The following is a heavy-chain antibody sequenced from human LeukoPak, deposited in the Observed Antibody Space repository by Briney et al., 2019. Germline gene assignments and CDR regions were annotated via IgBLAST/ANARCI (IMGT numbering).Heavy chain of an antibody. J-gene: IGHJ4*02. CDR3: AKRDTGYSSGWPYDY. D-gene: IGHD6-19*01. CDR1: GFTFSSYA. Sequence: GGSLRLSCAASGFTFSSYAMSWVRQAPGKGREWGSAISGSGGSTYYADSVKGRFTISRDNSKNTLYLQMNSLRAEDTAVYYCAKRDTGYSSGWPYDYWGQGTLVTVSS. V-gene: IGHV3-23*01. CDR2: ISGSGGST.